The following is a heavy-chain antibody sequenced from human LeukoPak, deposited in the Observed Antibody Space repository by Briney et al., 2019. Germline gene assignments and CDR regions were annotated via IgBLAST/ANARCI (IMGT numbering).Heavy chain of an antibody. J-gene: IGHJ5*02. CDR2: INHSGST. V-gene: IGHV4-34*01. CDR3: AMERYSSSWYDNWFDP. Sequence: SETLSLTCAVYGGSFSGYYWSWIRQPPGKGLEWIGEINHSGSTNYNPSLKSRVTISVDTSKNQFSLKLSSVTAADTAVYYCAMERYSSSWYDNWFDPWGQGTLVTVSS. D-gene: IGHD6-13*01. CDR1: GGSFSGYY.